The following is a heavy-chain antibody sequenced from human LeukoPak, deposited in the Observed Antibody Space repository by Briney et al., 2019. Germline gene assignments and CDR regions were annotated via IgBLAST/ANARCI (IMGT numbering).Heavy chain of an antibody. CDR1: GFTFSSYA. CDR3: ARDDGDLEAFDI. CDR2: ISSSSRTI. D-gene: IGHD4-17*01. J-gene: IGHJ3*02. V-gene: IGHV3-48*01. Sequence: GGSLRLSCAASGFTFSSYAMSGGGQSPGKGREGVSYISSSSRTIYYADSVKGRFTISRDSAKTSPYLQMNRLSAEDTAVYYCARDDGDLEAFDIWGQGTMVTVSS.